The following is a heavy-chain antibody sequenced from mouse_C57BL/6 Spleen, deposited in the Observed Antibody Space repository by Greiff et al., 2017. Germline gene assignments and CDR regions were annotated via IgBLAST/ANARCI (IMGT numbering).Heavy chain of an antibody. Sequence: EVKLQQSGPELVKPGASVKMSCKASGYTFTDYNMHWVKQSHGKSLEWIGYINPNNGGTSYNQKFKGKATLTVNKSSSTAYMELRSLTSEDSAVYYCAREGTTVVADAMDYWGQGTSVTVSS. CDR2: INPNNGGT. J-gene: IGHJ4*01. V-gene: IGHV1-22*01. D-gene: IGHD1-1*01. CDR1: GYTFTDYN. CDR3: AREGTTVVADAMDY.